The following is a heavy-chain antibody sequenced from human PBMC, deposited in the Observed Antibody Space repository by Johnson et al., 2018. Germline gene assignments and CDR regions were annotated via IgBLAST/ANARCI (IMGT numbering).Heavy chain of an antibody. CDR3: ARTRDGYTRRAFDI. Sequence: VQLVQSGGDLVQSGRSLRVSCAASGFTFDDYAMHWVRQTPGKGLEWVSGISWNSGSIGYVDSVKGRFTISRDNAKNSLYLQMNSLRAEDKAVYYCARTRDGYTRRAFDIWGQGTMVTVSS. CDR2: ISWNSGSI. D-gene: IGHD5-24*01. CDR1: GFTFDDYA. J-gene: IGHJ3*02. V-gene: IGHV3-9*01.